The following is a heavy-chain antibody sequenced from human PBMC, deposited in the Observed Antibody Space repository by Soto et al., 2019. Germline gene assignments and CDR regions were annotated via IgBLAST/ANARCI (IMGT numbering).Heavy chain of an antibody. CDR2: ISGSGGTT. J-gene: IGHJ1*01. D-gene: IGHD6-13*01. CDR3: AKDQAAAGTISRYFQH. CDR1: GFSFSTYA. V-gene: IGHV3-23*01. Sequence: EVQLLESGGGLVQPEGSLRLSCAASGFSFSTYAMSWVRQAPGKGLEWVSGISGSGGTTYYADSVKGRFTISRDNSKNTLYLQGNSLRAEDTAVEYCAKDQAAAGTISRYFQHWGQGTLVTVSS.